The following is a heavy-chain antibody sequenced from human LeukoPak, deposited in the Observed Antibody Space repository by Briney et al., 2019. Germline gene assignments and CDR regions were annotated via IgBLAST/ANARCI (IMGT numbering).Heavy chain of an antibody. CDR3: AKGPGYCSGGSCYRWFDP. CDR1: GFTFSSYA. D-gene: IGHD2-15*01. CDR2: ISGSGGST. J-gene: IGHJ5*02. V-gene: IGHV3-23*01. Sequence: GGSLRLSCAASGFTFSSYAMSWVRQAPGKGLEWVSAISGSGGSTYYADSVKGRFTISRDNSKNTLYLQMNSLRAEDTAVYYCAKGPGYCSGGSCYRWFDPRGQGTLVTVSS.